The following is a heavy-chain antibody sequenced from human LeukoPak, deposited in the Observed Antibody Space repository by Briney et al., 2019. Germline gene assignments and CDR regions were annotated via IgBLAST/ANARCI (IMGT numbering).Heavy chain of an antibody. CDR2: INPNSGDT. J-gene: IGHJ6*02. Sequence: GASVKVSCKASGYTFTGYYMHWVRQAPGQGLEWMGWINPNSGDTNYAQKFQGRVTVTRDTSISTAYMELSRLRSDDTAVYYCARGDNWNGNYYYGMDVWGQGTTVTVSS. CDR3: ARGDNWNGNYYYGMDV. CDR1: GYTFTGYY. V-gene: IGHV1-2*02. D-gene: IGHD1-20*01.